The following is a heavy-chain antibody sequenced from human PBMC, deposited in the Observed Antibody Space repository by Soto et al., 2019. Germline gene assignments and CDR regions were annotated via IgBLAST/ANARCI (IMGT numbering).Heavy chain of an antibody. J-gene: IGHJ4*02. D-gene: IGHD2-15*01. CDR1: GGSISSYY. V-gene: IGHV4-59*08. Sequence: QVQLQESGPGLVKPSETLSLTCTVSGGSISSYYWSWIRQPPGKGLEWIGYNYYSGSTNYNPSLKSRVTISVDTSKSRFSLKLSSVTAADTAVYYCAGRDCSGGSCPFDYWGQGTLVTVS. CDR3: AGRDCSGGSCPFDY. CDR2: NYYSGST.